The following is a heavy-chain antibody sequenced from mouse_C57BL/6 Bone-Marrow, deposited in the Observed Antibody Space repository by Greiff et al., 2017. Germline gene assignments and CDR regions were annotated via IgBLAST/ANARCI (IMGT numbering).Heavy chain of an antibody. CDR1: GYTFTNYW. D-gene: IGHD2-4*01. J-gene: IGHJ4*01. V-gene: IGHV1-64*01. Sequence: QVQLQQPGAELVMPGASVKLSCKASGYTFTNYWMHWVKQRPGQGLEWIGMMHPNGGSPNYNEKFKSEATLSVDKSSRTAYMELSSLTSEDSAVYYCARRYDYGDYTMDYGGQGTAATVTA. CDR3: ARRYDYGDYTMDY. CDR2: MHPNGGSP.